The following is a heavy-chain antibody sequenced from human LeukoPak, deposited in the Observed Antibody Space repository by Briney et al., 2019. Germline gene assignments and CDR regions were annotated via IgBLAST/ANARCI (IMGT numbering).Heavy chain of an antibody. V-gene: IGHV4-38-2*01. Sequence: SETLSLTCAVSGYSISSAYYWGWIRQSPGEGLEWIGIINHRGTTFYNPPLTSRVTLSVDTSKNQFSLKLTSVIAADTAVYYCASLPFSSGYYNWFEPWGQGTLVTVSS. CDR3: ASLPFSSGYYNWFEP. CDR2: INHRGTT. J-gene: IGHJ5*02. D-gene: IGHD3-3*01. CDR1: GYSISSAYY.